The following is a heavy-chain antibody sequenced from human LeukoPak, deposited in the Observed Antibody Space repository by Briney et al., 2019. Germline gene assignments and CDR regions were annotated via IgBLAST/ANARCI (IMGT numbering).Heavy chain of an antibody. J-gene: IGHJ6*03. Sequence: SETLSLTCTVSGGSVSSHQWSWIRQPPGKGLEWIGYIYYSGSTNYNPSLRSRFTISIDRSTNRFSLRLSSVTAADTAMYYCARGVMGWYMDVWGKGTTVTVSS. CDR1: GGSVSSHQ. CDR3: ARGVMGWYMDV. V-gene: IGHV4-59*02. CDR2: IYYSGST. D-gene: IGHD3-16*01.